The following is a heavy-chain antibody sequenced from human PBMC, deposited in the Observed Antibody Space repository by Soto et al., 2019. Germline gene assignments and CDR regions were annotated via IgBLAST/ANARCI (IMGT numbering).Heavy chain of an antibody. V-gene: IGHV3-30-3*01. CDR2: ISYDGSNK. CDR1: GFTFSSYA. D-gene: IGHD2-2*01. Sequence: GGSLRLSCAASGFTFSSYAMHWVRQAPGKGLEWVAVISYDGSNKYYADSVKGRFTISRDNSKNTLYLQMNSLRAEDTAVYYCARVTARGVVPAELDYWGQGTLVTVSS. J-gene: IGHJ4*02. CDR3: ARVTARGVVPAELDY.